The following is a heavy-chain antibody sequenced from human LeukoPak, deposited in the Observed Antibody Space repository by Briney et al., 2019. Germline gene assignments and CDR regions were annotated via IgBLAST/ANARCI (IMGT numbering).Heavy chain of an antibody. CDR3: ARARWFDY. J-gene: IGHJ4*02. Sequence: GGSLRLSCAASGFTFSSYNMNWVRQAPGKGLEWVSSITSSSTYIYYADSVKGRFTISRDNARNSLSLQMNSLRAEDTAVYYCARARWFDYWGQGTLVTVSS. D-gene: IGHD2-15*01. V-gene: IGHV3-21*01. CDR2: ITSSSTYI. CDR1: GFTFSSYN.